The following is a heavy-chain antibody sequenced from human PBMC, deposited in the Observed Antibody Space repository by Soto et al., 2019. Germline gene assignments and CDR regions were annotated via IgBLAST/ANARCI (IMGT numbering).Heavy chain of an antibody. CDR2: LDPEGGEI. V-gene: IGHV1-24*01. J-gene: IGHJ4*02. D-gene: IGHD5-12*01. CDR1: GYTLTEVA. CDR3: AKGGGPRFEFYY. Sequence: ASVKVSCKVSGYTLTEVAIHWVRQAPGRGLEWMGGLDPEGGEIIYAQRFQGRVTMTEETSTDTAFVELSSLTCDHTAVYFCAKGGGPRFEFYYCGQGTIVTVYS.